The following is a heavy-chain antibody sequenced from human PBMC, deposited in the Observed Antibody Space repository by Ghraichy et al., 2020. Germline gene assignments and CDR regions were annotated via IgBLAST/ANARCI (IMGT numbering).Heavy chain of an antibody. Sequence: GGSLRLSCAASGFTFTSYFMNWVRQAPGKGLVWVSRINADGKATTYADSVKGRFTMSRDNGKNTLYLQMNSLRAEDTAVYYCARARAEWELGYFDHWGQGALVTVSS. J-gene: IGHJ4*02. V-gene: IGHV3-74*01. D-gene: IGHD1-26*01. CDR2: INADGKAT. CDR1: GFTFTSYF. CDR3: ARARAEWELGYFDH.